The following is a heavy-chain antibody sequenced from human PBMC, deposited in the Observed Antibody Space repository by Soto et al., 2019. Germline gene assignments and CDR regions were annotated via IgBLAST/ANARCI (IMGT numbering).Heavy chain of an antibody. V-gene: IGHV1-69*13. CDR1: GVTFSSYA. Sequence: SVKVSCTASGVTFSSYAISWVRRAPGQGLEWMGGIIPIFGTANYAQKFQGRVTITADESTSTAYMELSSLRSEDTAVYYCARLLTRHSNHYYDYYGMDVWGQGTTVTVPS. CDR2: IIPIFGTA. D-gene: IGHD4-4*01. J-gene: IGHJ6*02. CDR3: ARLLTRHSNHYYDYYGMDV.